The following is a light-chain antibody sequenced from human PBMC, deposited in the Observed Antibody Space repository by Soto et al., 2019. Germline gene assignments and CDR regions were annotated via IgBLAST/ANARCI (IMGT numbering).Light chain of an antibody. J-gene: IGKJ4*01. CDR3: QQYDNLPPLT. CDR1: QDISNY. V-gene: IGKV1-33*01. CDR2: DAS. Sequence: DIQMTQSPSSLSASVGDRVTITCQASQDISNYLNWYQQNPGKAPKLLIYDASNLETGVPSRFSGSGSVTDFTFTISSLQPEDIATYYCQQYDNLPPLTFGGGTKVEIK.